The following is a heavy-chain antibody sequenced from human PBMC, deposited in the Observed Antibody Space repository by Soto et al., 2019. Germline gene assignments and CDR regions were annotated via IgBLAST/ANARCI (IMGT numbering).Heavy chain of an antibody. D-gene: IGHD2-2*01. V-gene: IGHV4-39*01. Sequence: SETLSLTCTVSGGSISSSSYYWGWIRQPPGKGLEWIGSIYYSGSTYYNPSLKSRVTISVDTSKNQFSLKLSSVTAADTAVYYCARYCSSTSCYPYYYYGMDVWGQGTTVTVSS. CDR3: ARYCSSTSCYPYYYYGMDV. J-gene: IGHJ6*02. CDR1: GGSISSSSYY. CDR2: IYYSGST.